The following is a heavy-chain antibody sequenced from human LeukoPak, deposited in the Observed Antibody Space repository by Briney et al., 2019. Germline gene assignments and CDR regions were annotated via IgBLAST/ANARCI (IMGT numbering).Heavy chain of an antibody. D-gene: IGHD6-25*01. V-gene: IGHV4-59*08. CDR3: ARIAAPGLA. CDR2: IYDTGTT. J-gene: IGHJ5*02. Sequence: SETLSLTCTVSGDSISRYYWSWIRQPPGKGLEWIGYIYDTGTTNCNPSLKSRVTISVDTSKNQFSLKLTSVTAADTAMYYCARIAAPGLAWGQGTLVTVSS. CDR1: GDSISRYY.